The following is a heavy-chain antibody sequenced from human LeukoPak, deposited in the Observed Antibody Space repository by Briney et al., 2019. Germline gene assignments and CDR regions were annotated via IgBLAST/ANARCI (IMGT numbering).Heavy chain of an antibody. CDR2: IRFDGSNK. CDR3: ARDHTWLPVASTGGWYFDL. D-gene: IGHD6-19*01. Sequence: GGSLRLSCAASGFTVSNKYMTWVRQAPGKGLEWVTFIRFDGSNKYYGDSVKGRFTISRDNSKNTLFLQMNSLRPEDTAVYYCARDHTWLPVASTGGWYFDLWGRGTLVTVSS. J-gene: IGHJ2*01. CDR1: GFTVSNKY. V-gene: IGHV3-30*02.